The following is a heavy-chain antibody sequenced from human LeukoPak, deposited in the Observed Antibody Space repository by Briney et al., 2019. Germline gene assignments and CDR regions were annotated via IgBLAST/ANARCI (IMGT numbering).Heavy chain of an antibody. Sequence: ASVKVSCKASGYTFTSYGISWVRQAPGQGLEWMGWISAYNGNTNYAQKLQGRVTMTTDTSTSTAYMELRSLRSDDTAVYYCARTGYYGSIYYYYGMDVWGQGTTATVSS. D-gene: IGHD3-10*01. J-gene: IGHJ6*02. CDR3: ARTGYYGSIYYYYGMDV. V-gene: IGHV1-18*01. CDR1: GYTFTSYG. CDR2: ISAYNGNT.